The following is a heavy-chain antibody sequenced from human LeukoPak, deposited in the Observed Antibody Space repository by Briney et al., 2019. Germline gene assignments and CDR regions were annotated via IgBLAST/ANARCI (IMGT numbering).Heavy chain of an antibody. CDR1: GFTFSNYW. V-gene: IGHV3-74*01. CDR2: INSDGINT. J-gene: IGHJ4*02. D-gene: IGHD1-26*01. CDR3: AKAISVGATTDAAD. Sequence: GGSLRLSCAASGFTFSNYWMHWVRQAPGKGLVWVSRINSDGINTSYADSVKGRFTVSRDNAKNTLNLQMNSLRAEDTAVYYCAKAISVGATTDAADWGQGTLVTVSS.